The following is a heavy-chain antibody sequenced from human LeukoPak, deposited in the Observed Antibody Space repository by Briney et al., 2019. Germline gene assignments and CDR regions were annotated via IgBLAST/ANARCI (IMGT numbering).Heavy chain of an antibody. Sequence: SETLSLTCTVSGGSIVSSAYYRGWIRQPPGKGLDYIGTMPYSGSAYYNPSLKSRVTISVDTSKNQFSLKLSSVTAADTAVYYCARQIVTNSGWSYHFDLWGQGTLVTVSS. CDR1: GGSIVSSAYY. D-gene: IGHD6-19*01. CDR2: MPYSGSA. CDR3: ARQIVTNSGWSYHFDL. V-gene: IGHV4-39*01. J-gene: IGHJ4*02.